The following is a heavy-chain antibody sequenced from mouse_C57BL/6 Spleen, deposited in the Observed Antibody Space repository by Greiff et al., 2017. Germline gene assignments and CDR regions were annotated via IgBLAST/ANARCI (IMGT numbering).Heavy chain of an antibody. Sequence: VQLKESGPVLVKPGASVKMSCKASGYTFTDYYMNWVKQSHGKSLEWIGVINPYNGGTSYNQKFKGKATLTVDKSSSTAYMELNSLTSEDSAVYYCARGHYYGSSFIAYWGQGTLVTVSA. J-gene: IGHJ3*01. D-gene: IGHD1-1*01. CDR3: ARGHYYGSSFIAY. V-gene: IGHV1-19*01. CDR2: INPYNGGT. CDR1: GYTFTDYY.